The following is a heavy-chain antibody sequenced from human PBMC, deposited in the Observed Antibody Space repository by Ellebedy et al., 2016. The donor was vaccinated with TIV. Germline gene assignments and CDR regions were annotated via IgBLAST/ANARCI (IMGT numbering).Heavy chain of an antibody. CDR1: GDSISDTDYY. V-gene: IGHV4-39*07. D-gene: IGHD1-1*01. CDR2: IHHSGST. CDR3: VRDQNPTTIPFHY. J-gene: IGHJ4*02. Sequence: MPSETLSLTCIVSGDSISDTDYYWGWVRQPPGKGLEWIGSIHHSGSTYQHPSLKSRATLSIDTSENQFFLNLTSMTAADTAFYYCVRDQNPTTIPFHYWGKGTQVTVSS.